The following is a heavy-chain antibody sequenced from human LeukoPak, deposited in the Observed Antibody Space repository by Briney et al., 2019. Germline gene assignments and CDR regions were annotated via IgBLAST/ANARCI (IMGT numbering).Heavy chain of an antibody. CDR3: ARIGDDDAFDI. Sequence: GGSLRLSCAASGFTFSSYSMNWVRQAPGKGLEWVSSISSSSSYIYYADSVKGRFTISRDNAKNSLYLPMNSLRAEDTAVYYCARIGDDDAFDIWGQGTMVTVSS. CDR1: GFTFSSYS. D-gene: IGHD4-17*01. J-gene: IGHJ3*02. CDR2: ISSSSSYI. V-gene: IGHV3-21*01.